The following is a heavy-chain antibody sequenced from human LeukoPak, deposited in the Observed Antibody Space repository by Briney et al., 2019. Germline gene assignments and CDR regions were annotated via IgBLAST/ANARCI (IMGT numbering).Heavy chain of an antibody. CDR3: ARGSRYIEASGYRSVNYYMDV. Sequence: SETLSLTRAVYGGSFNDYYWNWLRQPPGKGLEWMGEINLRGSTTYNPSLKSRVTISLDESKNLFPLTLRSVPAADTRVYLCARGSRYIEASGYRSVNYYMDVWGKGTTVTVSS. V-gene: IGHV4-34*01. J-gene: IGHJ6*03. CDR2: INLRGST. CDR1: GGSFNDYY. D-gene: IGHD2-2*02.